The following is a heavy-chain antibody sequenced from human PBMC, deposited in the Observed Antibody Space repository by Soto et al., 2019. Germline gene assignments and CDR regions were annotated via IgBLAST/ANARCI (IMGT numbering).Heavy chain of an antibody. D-gene: IGHD2-21*02. CDR2: IYPGDSRT. V-gene: IGHV5-51*01. Sequence: GESLKISCKGSGYSFTSYWIGWVRQMPGKGLEWMGSIYPGDSRTRYSPSFQGQVTISADKSISTAYLQWSSLKASDTAVYYCARDREYGGNSDWGDPCAQGTLVTVSS. CDR1: GYSFTSYW. J-gene: IGHJ5*02. CDR3: ARDREYGGNSDWGDP.